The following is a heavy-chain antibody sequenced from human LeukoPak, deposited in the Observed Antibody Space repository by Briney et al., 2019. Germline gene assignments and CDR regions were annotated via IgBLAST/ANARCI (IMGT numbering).Heavy chain of an antibody. V-gene: IGHV4-39*01. Sequence: SETLSLTCTVSGGSINNSSYYWGWIRQPPGKGLEWIGNIYYRGGTYYSPSLKSRVTISVDTSKNQFSLKLSSVTAADTAVYYCASYDSSGYPIFDYWGQGTPVIVSS. CDR2: IYYRGGT. CDR3: ASYDSSGYPIFDY. D-gene: IGHD3-22*01. J-gene: IGHJ4*02. CDR1: GGSINNSSYY.